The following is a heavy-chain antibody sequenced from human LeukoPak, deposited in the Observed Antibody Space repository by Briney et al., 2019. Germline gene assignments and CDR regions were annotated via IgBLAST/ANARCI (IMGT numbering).Heavy chain of an antibody. CDR2: INPSGGST. V-gene: IGHV1-46*01. Sequence: ASVKVSCKASGYTFTSYDINWVRQATGQGLEWMGIINPSGGSTSHAQKFQGRVTITADKSTSTAYMELSSLRSEDTAVYYCAISDDYYDSSGYLRGAHYYYYYYMDVWGKGTTVTVSS. CDR3: AISDDYYDSSGYLRGAHYYYYYYMDV. J-gene: IGHJ6*03. D-gene: IGHD3-22*01. CDR1: GYTFTSYD.